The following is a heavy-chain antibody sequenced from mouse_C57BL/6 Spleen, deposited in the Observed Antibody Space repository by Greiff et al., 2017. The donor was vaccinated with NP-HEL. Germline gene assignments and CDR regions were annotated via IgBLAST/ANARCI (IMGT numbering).Heavy chain of an antibody. CDR3: ARDSSPYYGSSYPYYFDY. Sequence: EVKLQESGPGLVKPSQSLSLTCSVTGYSITSGYYWNWIRQFPGNQLVWMSYMSYDGTNNYNRSLKNRISIARDTSNNQFFLKLNSVTTEDTATYYCARDSSPYYGSSYPYYFDYWGQGTTLTVSS. CDR1: GYSITSGYY. CDR2: MSYDGTN. D-gene: IGHD1-1*01. J-gene: IGHJ2*01. V-gene: IGHV3-6*01.